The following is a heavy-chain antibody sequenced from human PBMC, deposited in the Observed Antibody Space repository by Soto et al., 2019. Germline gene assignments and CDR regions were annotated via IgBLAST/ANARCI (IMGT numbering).Heavy chain of an antibody. CDR1: WDSVSSNSAA. J-gene: IGHJ5*02. Sequence: SQTLSLTCAISWDSVSSNSAAWNWIRPSPSRGLEWLGRTYYRSKWYNDYAVSVKSRITINPDTSKNQFSLQLNSVTPEDTAVYYCARVGCSSTSCYPQTYNWFDPWGQGTLVTVSS. V-gene: IGHV6-1*01. CDR2: TYYRSKWYN. CDR3: ARVGCSSTSCYPQTYNWFDP. D-gene: IGHD2-2*01.